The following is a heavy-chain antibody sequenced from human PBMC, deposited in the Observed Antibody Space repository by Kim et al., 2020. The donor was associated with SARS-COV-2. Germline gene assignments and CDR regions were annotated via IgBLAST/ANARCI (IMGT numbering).Heavy chain of an antibody. V-gene: IGHV1-3*01. J-gene: IGHJ4*02. D-gene: IGHD1-26*01. Sequence: KDAQEFQGRVTVSRDTSANTGYMDLSSLRSEDTAVYYCARVAGYSGGLDYWGQGTLVTVSS. CDR3: ARVAGYSGGLDY.